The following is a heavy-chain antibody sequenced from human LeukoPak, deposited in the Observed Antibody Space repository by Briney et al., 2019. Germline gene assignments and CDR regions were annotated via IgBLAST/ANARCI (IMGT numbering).Heavy chain of an antibody. CDR3: ARASLEWFNDAFDI. CDR2: IYTSGST. V-gene: IGHV4-4*07. D-gene: IGHD3-3*01. J-gene: IGHJ3*02. Sequence: SETLSLTCTVSGGPISSYYWSWIRQPAGKGLEWIGRIYTSGSTNYNPSLKSRVTMSVDTSKNQFSLKLSSVTAADTAVYYCARASLEWFNDAFDIWGQGTMVTVSS. CDR1: GGPISSYY.